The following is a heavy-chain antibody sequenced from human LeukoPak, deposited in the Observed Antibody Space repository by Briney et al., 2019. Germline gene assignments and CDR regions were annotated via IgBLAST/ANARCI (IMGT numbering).Heavy chain of an antibody. D-gene: IGHD1-26*01. CDR1: GYTFTSYG. V-gene: IGHV1-18*01. CDR2: ISAYNGNT. J-gene: IGHJ4*02. CDR3: ARGLLSRIVGATY. Sequence: ASVKVSCKASGYTFTSYGISWVRQAPRQRLEGMGWISAYNGNTNYAQKLQGRVTMTTDTSTSTAYMELRSLRSDDTVVYYCARGLLSRIVGATYWGQGTLVSVSS.